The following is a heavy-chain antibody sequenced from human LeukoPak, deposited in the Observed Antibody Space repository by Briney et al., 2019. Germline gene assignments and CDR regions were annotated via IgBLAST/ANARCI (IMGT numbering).Heavy chain of an antibody. CDR1: GGSTSSYY. Sequence: KPSETLSLTCTVSGGSTSSYYWSWIQQPAGKGLEWIGRIYTSGSTNYNPSLKSRVTMSVDTSKNQFSLKLSSVTAADTAVYYCAREEQQLVPYFDYWGQGTLVTVSS. CDR3: AREEQQLVPYFDY. CDR2: IYTSGST. V-gene: IGHV4-4*07. J-gene: IGHJ4*02. D-gene: IGHD6-13*01.